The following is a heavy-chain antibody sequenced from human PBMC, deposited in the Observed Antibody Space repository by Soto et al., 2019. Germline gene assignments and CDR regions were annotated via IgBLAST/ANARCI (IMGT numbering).Heavy chain of an antibody. Sequence: GASVKVSCKASGFTFTSSAMQWVRQARGQRLEWIGWIVAGSGNTNYAQKFQERVTITRDMSTSTAYMELSSLRSEDTAVYYCAAVAPPRYCTNGVCYFDYWGQGTLVTVSS. CDR1: GFTFTSSA. V-gene: IGHV1-58*02. CDR3: AAVAPPRYCTNGVCYFDY. D-gene: IGHD2-8*01. CDR2: IVAGSGNT. J-gene: IGHJ4*02.